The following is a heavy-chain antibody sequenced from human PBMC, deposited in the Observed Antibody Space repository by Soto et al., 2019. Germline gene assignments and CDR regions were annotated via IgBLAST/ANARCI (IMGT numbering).Heavy chain of an antibody. D-gene: IGHD1-26*01. J-gene: IGHJ4*02. Sequence: QVQLVQSGAEVKKPGASVKVSCKTSGFNFFNYGYTWVRQAPGQRLEWVGCIRAFSGRKDYAPKFQGRVTLTADTSTSTAYMELGSLTPYDTAVYYCARTSSTANFEGWGQGTLVTVSS. CDR3: ARTSSTANFEG. CDR2: IRAFSGRK. CDR1: GFNFFNYG. V-gene: IGHV1-18*01.